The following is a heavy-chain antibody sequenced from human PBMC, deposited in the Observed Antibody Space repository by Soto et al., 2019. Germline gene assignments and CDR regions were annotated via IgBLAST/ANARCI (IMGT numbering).Heavy chain of an antibody. Sequence: QVQLQESGPGLVKPSETLSLTCTVSGGSISSYYWSWIRQPPGKGLEWIGYIYYSGSTNYNPSLKSGVTISVDTSKSQFSLKLSSVTAADTAVYYCARDSVWYYDSSGYYLRWFDPWGQGNLVTVSS. J-gene: IGHJ5*02. CDR3: ARDSVWYYDSSGYYLRWFDP. D-gene: IGHD3-22*01. V-gene: IGHV4-59*01. CDR2: IYYSGST. CDR1: GGSISSYY.